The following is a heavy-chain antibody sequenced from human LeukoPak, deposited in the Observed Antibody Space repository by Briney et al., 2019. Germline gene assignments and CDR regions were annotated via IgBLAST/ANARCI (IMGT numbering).Heavy chain of an antibody. CDR1: GYTLSSYG. CDR2: ISAYNGNT. V-gene: IGHV1-18*04. Sequence: GASVKVSCKASGYTLSSYGISWVRQAPGQGLEWMGWISAYNGNTNYVQKLRGRVTMTTDTSTSTAYMELRSLRSDDTAVYYSARVDILTGYYHFDYWGQGTLVTVSS. CDR3: ARVDILTGYYHFDY. D-gene: IGHD3-9*01. J-gene: IGHJ4*02.